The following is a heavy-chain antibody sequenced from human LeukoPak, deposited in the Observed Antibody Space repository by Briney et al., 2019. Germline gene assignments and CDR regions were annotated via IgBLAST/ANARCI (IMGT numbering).Heavy chain of an antibody. CDR1: GGTFSSYA. CDR2: IIPIFGTA. V-gene: IGHV1-69*06. CDR3: ARGYCSGGSCYHDY. J-gene: IGHJ4*02. D-gene: IGHD2-15*01. Sequence: SVKVSCKASGGTFSSYAISWVRQAPGQGLEWMGGIIPIFGTANYAQKFQGRVTITADKSTSTAYMELSSLRSEDTAVYYCARGYCSGGSCYHDYWGQGILVTVSS.